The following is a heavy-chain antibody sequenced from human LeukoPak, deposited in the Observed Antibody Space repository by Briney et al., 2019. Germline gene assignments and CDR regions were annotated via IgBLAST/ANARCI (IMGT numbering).Heavy chain of an antibody. CDR3: ARDAGGGEENALDI. CDR2: IYTSGST. Sequence: SETLSLTCTVSGGSISSGSYYWSWIRQPAGKGLEWIGRIYTSGSTNYNPSLKSRVTISVDTSKNQFSLKLSSVTAADTAVYYCARDAGGGEENALDIWGQGTMVTVSS. V-gene: IGHV4-61*02. D-gene: IGHD4-23*01. CDR1: GGSISSGSYY. J-gene: IGHJ3*02.